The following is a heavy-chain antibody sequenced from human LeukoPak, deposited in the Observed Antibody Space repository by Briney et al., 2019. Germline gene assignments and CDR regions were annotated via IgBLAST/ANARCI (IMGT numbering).Heavy chain of an antibody. J-gene: IGHJ4*02. CDR1: GGTFSSYA. D-gene: IGHD6-13*01. V-gene: IGHV1-69*01. CDR2: IIPIFGTA. Sequence: GSSVKVSCKASGGTFSSYAISWVRQAPGQGLEWMGGIIPIFGTANYAQKFQGRVTITADESTSTAYMELSSLRSEDTAVYYCASPFGSSSWGYYFDYWGQGTLVTISS. CDR3: ASPFGSSSWGYYFDY.